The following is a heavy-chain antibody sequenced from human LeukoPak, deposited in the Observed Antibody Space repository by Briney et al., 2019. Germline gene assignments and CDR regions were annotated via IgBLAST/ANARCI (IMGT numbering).Heavy chain of an antibody. J-gene: IGHJ6*03. Sequence: GESLKTSCKVSGYSITSYWIDWVRQLPGQGLELKWIIYPGDSDSRYSPSFQGEVTISADKSISTAYLQWSSLKASDTAMYYCARHGKEYRPRNYYYYYYRDVWGKGTTVSVSS. CDR2: IYPGDSDS. CDR3: ARHGKEYRPRNYYYYYYRDV. D-gene: IGHD6-6*01. V-gene: IGHV5-51*01. CDR1: GYSITSYW.